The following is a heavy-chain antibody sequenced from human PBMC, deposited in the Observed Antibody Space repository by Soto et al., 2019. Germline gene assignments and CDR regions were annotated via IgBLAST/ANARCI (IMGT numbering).Heavy chain of an antibody. CDR3: ARKPPSAIQGWAFGMDV. Sequence: ELQLVETGGGLIQTGGSLRLSCAASGFSISSNYIAWVRQPPGKGLEWVSTTFSGGNTEYAASVKGRCSISRDNYKNTLYLQMDNLRVGDTAVYYCARKPPSAIQGWAFGMDVWGQGTTVSVSS. D-gene: IGHD2-21*01. V-gene: IGHV3-53*02. CDR2: TFSGGNT. J-gene: IGHJ6*02. CDR1: GFSISSNY.